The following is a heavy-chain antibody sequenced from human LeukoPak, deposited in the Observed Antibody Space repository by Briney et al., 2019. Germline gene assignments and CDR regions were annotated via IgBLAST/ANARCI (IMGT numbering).Heavy chain of an antibody. CDR2: IYYSGST. D-gene: IGHD6-13*01. CDR3: ARIAAAGMWKYYYGMDV. CDR1: GGSISSYY. Sequence: SETLSLTCTVSGGSISSYYWSWIRQPPGKGLEWIGYIYYSGSTNYNPSLKSRVTISVDTSKNQFSLKLSSVTAADTAVYHCARIAAAGMWKYYYGMDVWGQGTTVTVSS. J-gene: IGHJ6*02. V-gene: IGHV4-59*01.